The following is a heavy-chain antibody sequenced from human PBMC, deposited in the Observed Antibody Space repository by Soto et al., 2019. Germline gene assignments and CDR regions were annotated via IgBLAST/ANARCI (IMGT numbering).Heavy chain of an antibody. CDR3: ARRGYSYGGVDYFDY. V-gene: IGHV4-4*02. Sequence: QVQLQESGPGLVKPSGTLSLTCAVSGGSISSSNWWSWVRQPPGKGLEWIGEIYHSGSTNYNPSLKSRVTISVDKSKNQFSLKLSSLTAADTAVYYCARRGYSYGGVDYFDYWGQGTLVTVSS. CDR2: IYHSGST. J-gene: IGHJ4*02. D-gene: IGHD5-18*01. CDR1: GGSISSSNW.